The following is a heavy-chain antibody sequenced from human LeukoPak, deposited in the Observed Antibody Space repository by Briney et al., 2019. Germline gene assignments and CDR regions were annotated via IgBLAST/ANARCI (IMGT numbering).Heavy chain of an antibody. Sequence: PSETLSLTCTVSGGSISSYYWSWIRQPPGKGREWIGYIYYSGSTNYNPSLKSRVTISVDTSKNQFSLKLSSVTAADTAVYYCARVVGSYYDSSGYYFDYWGQGTLVIVSS. CDR2: IYYSGST. D-gene: IGHD3-22*01. V-gene: IGHV4-59*01. J-gene: IGHJ4*02. CDR3: ARVVGSYYDSSGYYFDY. CDR1: GGSISSYY.